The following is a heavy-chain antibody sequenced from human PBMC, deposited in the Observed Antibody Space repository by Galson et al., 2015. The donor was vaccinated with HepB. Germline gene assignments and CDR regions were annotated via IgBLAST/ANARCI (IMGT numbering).Heavy chain of an antibody. CDR2: ISAYNGNT. CDR3: ARDRGNYDFWSGYYHDAFDI. V-gene: IGHV1-18*01. D-gene: IGHD3-3*01. J-gene: IGHJ3*02. Sequence: SVKVSCKASGYTFTSYGISWVRQAPGQGLEWMGWISAYNGNTNYAQKLQGRVTMTTDTSTSTAYMELRSLRSDDTAVYYCARDRGNYDFWSGYYHDAFDIWGQGTMVTVSS. CDR1: GYTFTSYG.